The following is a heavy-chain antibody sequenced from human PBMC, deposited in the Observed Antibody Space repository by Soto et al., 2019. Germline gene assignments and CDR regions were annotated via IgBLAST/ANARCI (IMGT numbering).Heavy chain of an antibody. CDR2: IIAILGIA. D-gene: IGHD3-22*01. Sequence: QVQLVQSGAEVKKPGSSVKVSCKASGGTFSSYTISWVRQAPGQGLEWMGRIIAILGIAKYAQKFQGRVTITADKSTSTAYMELSSLRSEDTAVYYCASRDLDSSEYYYYGMDVWGQGTTVTVSS. J-gene: IGHJ6*02. CDR3: ASRDLDSSEYYYYGMDV. CDR1: GGTFSSYT. V-gene: IGHV1-69*02.